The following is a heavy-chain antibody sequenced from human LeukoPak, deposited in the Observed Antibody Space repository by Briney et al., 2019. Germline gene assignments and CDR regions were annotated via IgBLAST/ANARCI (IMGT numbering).Heavy chain of an antibody. Sequence: ASVKVSCKASGYTFIDAYMHWVRQAPGQGLEFMGWINPDSGFTNYAQKFQGKITLTRDTSISTAYLELTRLTSDDTAIYFCVPTSEAYTCAWHVWGPGTLVTVSS. CDR2: INPDSGFT. V-gene: IGHV1-2*02. J-gene: IGHJ4*02. CDR1: GYTFIDAY. CDR3: VPTSEAYTCAWHV. D-gene: IGHD3-16*01.